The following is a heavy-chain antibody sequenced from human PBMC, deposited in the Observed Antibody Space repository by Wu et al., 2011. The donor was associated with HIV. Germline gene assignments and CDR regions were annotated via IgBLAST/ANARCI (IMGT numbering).Heavy chain of an antibody. Sequence: QVQLVQSGAEVKKPGASVKVSCKSSGYSFTRFDITWVRQAPGQGLEWMGWISVHNGDTNYAQKLQGRVTMTTDTSTSTAYMELRSLRSDDTAVYYCASSPPPSIYFHHWGQGTLVTVSS. J-gene: IGHJ1*01. V-gene: IGHV1-18*01. D-gene: IGHD2/OR15-2a*01. CDR1: GYSFTRFD. CDR2: ISVHNGDT. CDR3: ASSPPPSIYFHH.